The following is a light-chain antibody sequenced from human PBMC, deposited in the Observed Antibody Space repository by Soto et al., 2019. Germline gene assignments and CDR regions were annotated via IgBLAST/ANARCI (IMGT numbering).Light chain of an antibody. CDR3: QQYNNWPQT. Sequence: DIVIRQCAEYRAVAAGEGGSLSYNACQSVSSNLAWYQQKPGQAPRLLIYGASTRATGIPARFSGSGSGTEFTLTISSLQSEDFAVYYCQQYNNWPQTFGQGTKVDI. J-gene: IGKJ1*01. V-gene: IGKV3-15*01. CDR2: GAS. CDR1: QSVSSN.